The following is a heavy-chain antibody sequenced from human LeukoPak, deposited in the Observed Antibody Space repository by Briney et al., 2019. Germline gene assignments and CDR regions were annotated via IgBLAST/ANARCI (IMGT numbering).Heavy chain of an antibody. CDR3: AKGGSTVTTFLHDY. CDR2: ISYDGSNK. CDR1: GFTFSSYG. Sequence: PGGSLRPSCAASGFTFSSYGMHWVRQAPGKGLEWVAVISYDGSNKYYADSVKGRFTISRDNSKNTLYLQMNSLRAEDTAVYYCAKGGSTVTTFLHDYWGQGTLVTVSS. V-gene: IGHV3-30*18. J-gene: IGHJ4*02. D-gene: IGHD4-17*01.